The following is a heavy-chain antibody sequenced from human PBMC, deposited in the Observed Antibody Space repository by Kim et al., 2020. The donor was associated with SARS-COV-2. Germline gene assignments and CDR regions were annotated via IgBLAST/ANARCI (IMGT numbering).Heavy chain of an antibody. CDR2: INDSGVST. Sequence: GGSLRLSCEASGFTFGNYVMTWVRRTPGKGLECVSSINDSGVSTFSADSGKGRSKISSDNSKNTLCVQMNSLRAADTAEYHCAKDLSSILDVCDTGPTVTVS. V-gene: IGHV3-23*01. CDR3: AKDLSSILDV. D-gene: IGHD3-9*01. J-gene: IGHJ6*03. CDR1: GFTFGNYV.